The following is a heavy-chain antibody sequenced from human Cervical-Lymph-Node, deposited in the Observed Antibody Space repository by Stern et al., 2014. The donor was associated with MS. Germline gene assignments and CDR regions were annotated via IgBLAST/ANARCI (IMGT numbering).Heavy chain of an antibody. CDR1: GFNFDAFA. Sequence: VQLVESGGGLVQPGRSLRLSCAASGFNFDAFALFWVRRPPGKGLEWVSTISWNSCYIDYAYSVKGRFTISRDNANKSLYLQMNSLRAEDTAVYYCAGGYYYGTNYFGMDVWGQGTTVTVSS. CDR3: AGGYYYGTNYFGMDV. V-gene: IGHV3-9*01. J-gene: IGHJ6*02. CDR2: ISWNSCYI. D-gene: IGHD3-22*01.